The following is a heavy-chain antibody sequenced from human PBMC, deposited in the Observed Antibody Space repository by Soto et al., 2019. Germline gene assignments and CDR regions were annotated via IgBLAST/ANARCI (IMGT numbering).Heavy chain of an antibody. D-gene: IGHD3-3*01. CDR2: IKKDGSEK. CDR1: PISHNRNW. Sequence: EVTIRRPCLAAPISHNRNWMRRSNTDPWKGLEWGANIKKDGSEKYYVDSVKGRFTISRDNAKNSLYQQMNSQRAHYTAVYYCARVRVDFWSGYDGMDGLGQGNTVIVSS. V-gene: IGHV3-7*03. J-gene: IGHJ6*02. CDR3: ARVRVDFWSGYDGMDG.